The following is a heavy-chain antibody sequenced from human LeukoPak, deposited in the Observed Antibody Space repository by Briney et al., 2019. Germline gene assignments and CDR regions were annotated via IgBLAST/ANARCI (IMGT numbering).Heavy chain of an antibody. D-gene: IGHD3-10*01. CDR1: GFTFSSYA. J-gene: IGHJ4*02. V-gene: IGHV3-23*01. CDR3: AKVRFGESDYFDY. CDR2: ISGSGGST. Sequence: QSGGSLRLSCAASGFTFSSYAMSGVRQAPGKGLEWVSAISGSGGSTHYADSVTGRFTISRDNSKNTMYLQMNSLRAEDTAVYYCAKVRFGESDYFDYWGQGTLVTVSS.